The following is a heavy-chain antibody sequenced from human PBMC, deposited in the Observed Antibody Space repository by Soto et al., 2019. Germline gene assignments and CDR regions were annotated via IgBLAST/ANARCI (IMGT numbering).Heavy chain of an antibody. D-gene: IGHD3-10*01. V-gene: IGHV3-11*01. CDR3: ERGGLLWLAEFQTFDH. J-gene: IGHJ5*02. CDR1: GFTFSDYY. Sequence: PGGSLRLSCAASGFTFSDYYMSWIRQAPGKGLEWVSYISSSGSTIYYADSVKGRFTISRDNAKNSLYLQMNSLRAEDTAVYYCERGGLLWLAEFQTFDHWGQGTLGTVS. CDR2: ISSSGSTI.